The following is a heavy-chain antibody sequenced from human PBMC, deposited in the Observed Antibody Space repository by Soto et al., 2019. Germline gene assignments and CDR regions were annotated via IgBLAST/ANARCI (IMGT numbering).Heavy chain of an antibody. CDR1: GFTFSSYA. J-gene: IGHJ4*02. V-gene: IGHV3-23*01. CDR2: ISGSGGST. CDR3: AKDALGGVVVVAATSYFDY. D-gene: IGHD2-15*01. Sequence: GGSLRLSCAASGFTFSSYAMSWVRQAPGKGLEWVSAISGSGGSTYYADSVKGRFTISRDNSKNTLYLQMNSLRAEDTAVYYCAKDALGGVVVVAATSYFDYWGQGTLVTVSS.